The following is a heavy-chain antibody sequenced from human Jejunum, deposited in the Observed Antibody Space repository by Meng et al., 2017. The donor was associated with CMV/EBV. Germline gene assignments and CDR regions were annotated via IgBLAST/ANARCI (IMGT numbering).Heavy chain of an antibody. CDR2: INYSGNT. CDR1: ITSSSFY. Sequence: ITSSSFYWGWMRLSPGKGLEWMGHINYSGNTYYSPSLGSRVTMSLDTSRNQFSLRLTSVTAADTAVYYCARGCYTTSCYRGSFDYWGQGNLVTSPQ. J-gene: IGHJ4*02. D-gene: IGHD2-2*02. V-gene: IGHV4-39*07. CDR3: ARGCYTTSCYRGSFDY.